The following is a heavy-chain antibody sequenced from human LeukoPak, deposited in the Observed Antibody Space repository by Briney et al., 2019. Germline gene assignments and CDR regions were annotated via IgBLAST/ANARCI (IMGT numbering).Heavy chain of an antibody. CDR2: IYYSGST. J-gene: IGHJ5*02. Sequence: PSETLSLTCTVSGGSISSYYWSWIRQPPGKGLEWIGYIYYSGSTNYNPSLKSRVTISVDTSKNQFSLKLSSVTAADTAVYYCARDRGYCSSTSCTKWFDHWGQGTLVTVSS. V-gene: IGHV4-59*01. CDR1: GGSISSYY. CDR3: ARDRGYCSSTSCTKWFDH. D-gene: IGHD2-2*01.